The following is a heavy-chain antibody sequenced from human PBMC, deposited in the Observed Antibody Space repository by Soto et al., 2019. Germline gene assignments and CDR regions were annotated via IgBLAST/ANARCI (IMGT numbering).Heavy chain of an antibody. D-gene: IGHD6-13*01. J-gene: IGHJ5*02. CDR2: INAGNGNT. V-gene: IGHV1-3*01. Sequence: QVQLVQSGAEVKKPGASVKVSCKASGYTFTSYAMHWVRQAPGQRLEWMGWINAGNGNTKYSQKFQGRVTITRDTSASTAYMELSSLRSEATAVYYCARDGPYSSSWYWFDPWGQGTLVTVSS. CDR1: GYTFTSYA. CDR3: ARDGPYSSSWYWFDP.